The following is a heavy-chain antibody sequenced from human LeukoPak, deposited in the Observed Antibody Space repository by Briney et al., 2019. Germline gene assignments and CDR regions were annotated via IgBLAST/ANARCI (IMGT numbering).Heavy chain of an antibody. Sequence: ASVTVSCKASGGTFSSYAISWVRQAPGQGLEWMGRIIPILGIANYAQKFQGRVTITADKSTSTAYMELSSLRSEDTAVYYCARDNYYDSSPIFDYWAREPWSPSPQ. J-gene: IGHJ4*02. V-gene: IGHV1-69*10. CDR3: ARDNYYDSSPIFDY. CDR2: IIPILGIA. D-gene: IGHD3-22*01. CDR1: GGTFSSYA.